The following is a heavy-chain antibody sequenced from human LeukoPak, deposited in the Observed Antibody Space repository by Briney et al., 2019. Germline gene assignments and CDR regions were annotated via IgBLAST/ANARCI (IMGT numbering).Heavy chain of an antibody. D-gene: IGHD3-10*01. J-gene: IGHJ4*02. CDR1: GFTFSSYT. CDR3: ARVNLGALDY. Sequence: GGSLRLSCAASGFTFSSYTMNWVRPAPGKGLEWVSSITSSSSYIYYADSVKGRFTISRDNAKNSLYLQMNSLRAEDTAVYYCARVNLGALDYWGQGTLVTVSS. V-gene: IGHV3-21*01. CDR2: ITSSSSYI.